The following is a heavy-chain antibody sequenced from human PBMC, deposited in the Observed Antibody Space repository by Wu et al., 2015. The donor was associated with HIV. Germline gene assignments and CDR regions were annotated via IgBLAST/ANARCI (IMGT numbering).Heavy chain of an antibody. J-gene: IGHJ4*02. D-gene: IGHD3-3*01. CDR2: MNPNSGNT. V-gene: IGHV1-8*01. Sequence: QVQLVQSGAEVKKPGASVKVSCKASGYTFSSDDINWVRQATGQGLEWMGWMNPNSGNTGYAQKFQGRVTMIRNTSISTAYMELSSLRSEDTAVYYCARGDYANYDFWSAYPSYWGQGTLVTVSS. CDR1: GYTFSSDD. CDR3: ARGDYANYDFWSAYPSY.